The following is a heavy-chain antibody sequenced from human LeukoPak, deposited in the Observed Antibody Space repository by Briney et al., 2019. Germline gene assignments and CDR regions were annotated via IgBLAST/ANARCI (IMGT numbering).Heavy chain of an antibody. V-gene: IGHV4-34*01. Sequence: PSETLSLTCAVYGGSFSGYYWSWIRQPPGKGLEWIGEINHSGSTNYNPSLKSRVTISVDTSKNQFSLKLSSVTAADTAVYYCARVVGVRGYFDYWGQGTLVTVSS. D-gene: IGHD3-10*01. CDR2: INHSGST. CDR3: ARVVGVRGYFDY. J-gene: IGHJ4*02. CDR1: GGSFSGYY.